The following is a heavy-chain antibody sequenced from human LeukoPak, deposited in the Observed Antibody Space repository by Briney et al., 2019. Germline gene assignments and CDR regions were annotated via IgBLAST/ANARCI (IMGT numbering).Heavy chain of an antibody. CDR2: IKSKTDVAPI. CDR3: VWSSSWEKRYYLDY. Sequence: GGSLRLSCAASGFTFSSYAMSWVRQAPGKGLEWLGRIKSKTDVAPIDYAAPVKGRFTISRDDSKNTVYLQMNTVKTEDTAVYYCVWSSSWEKRYYLDYWGQGTLVTVSS. J-gene: IGHJ4*02. CDR1: GFTFSSYA. D-gene: IGHD6-13*01. V-gene: IGHV3-15*05.